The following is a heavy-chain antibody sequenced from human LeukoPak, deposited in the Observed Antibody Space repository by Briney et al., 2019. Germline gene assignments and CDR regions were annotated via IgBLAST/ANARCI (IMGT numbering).Heavy chain of an antibody. CDR3: ARESSGWYASDY. CDR2: ISAYNGNT. CDR1: GYTFTSYG. J-gene: IGHJ4*02. V-gene: IGHV1-18*01. Sequence: ASVKVSCKASGYTFTSYGNSWVRQAPGQGLEWMGWISAYNGNTNYAQKLQGRVTMTTDTSTSTAYMELRSLRSDDTAVYYCARESSGWYASDYWGQGTLVTVSS. D-gene: IGHD6-19*01.